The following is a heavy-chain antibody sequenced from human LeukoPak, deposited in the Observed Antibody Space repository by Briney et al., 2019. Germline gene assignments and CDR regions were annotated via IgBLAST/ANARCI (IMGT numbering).Heavy chain of an antibody. CDR2: INWNGGST. CDR1: GFTFDDYG. V-gene: IGHV3-20*04. Sequence: GGSLRLSCAASGFTFDDYGVSWVRQAPGKGLEWVSGINWNGGSTGYADSVKGRFTISRDNAKNSLYLQMNSLRAEDTALYYCAKDNGDYVEEDGPFDYWGQGTLVTVSS. D-gene: IGHD4-17*01. CDR3: AKDNGDYVEEDGPFDY. J-gene: IGHJ4*02.